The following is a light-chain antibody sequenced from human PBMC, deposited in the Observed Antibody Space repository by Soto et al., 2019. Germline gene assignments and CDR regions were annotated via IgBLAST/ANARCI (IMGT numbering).Light chain of an antibody. V-gene: IGLV2-11*01. CDR3: CSYAGSYTLV. J-gene: IGLJ2*01. CDR1: SSDVGGYNY. CDR2: DVS. Sequence: QSALTQPRSVSGSPGQSVTISCTGTSSDVGGYNYVSWYQQHPGKAPKLMIYDVSKRPSGVPDRFSGSKSGNTASLTISGHRAEDEADYYCCSYAGSYTLVFGGGTKLTVL.